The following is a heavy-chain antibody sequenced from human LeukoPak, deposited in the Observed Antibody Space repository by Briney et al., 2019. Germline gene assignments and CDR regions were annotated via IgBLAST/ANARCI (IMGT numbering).Heavy chain of an antibody. D-gene: IGHD2-15*01. CDR1: GDSISSSSYY. V-gene: IGHV4-39*01. J-gene: IGHJ4*02. CDR2: FYYSGST. CDR3: ARHDRAQDLGSCSGTSCQLRAFFDY. Sequence: PSETLSLTCTVSGDSISSSSYYWGWIRHPPGKGLEWIGSFYYSGSTYYNPSLKSRVTISVDKSKKHFSMKLSSATAADTAVYYCARHDRAQDLGSCSGTSCQLRAFFDYWGQGTLVTVSS.